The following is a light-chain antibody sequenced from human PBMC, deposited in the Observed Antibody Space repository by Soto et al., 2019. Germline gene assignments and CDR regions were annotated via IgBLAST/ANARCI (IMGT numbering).Light chain of an antibody. CDR1: SSNIGAGYD. V-gene: IGLV1-40*01. J-gene: IGLJ1*01. CDR2: GNS. Sequence: QSVLTQPPSVSGAPGKRITISCTGSSSNIGAGYDVHWYQQLPGTAPKLLIYGNSNRPSGFTDRFSCSKSGTSASLAITGPQAEDEADYYCPSYDSSLLSYVFGTGTKVTVL. CDR3: PSYDSSLLSYV.